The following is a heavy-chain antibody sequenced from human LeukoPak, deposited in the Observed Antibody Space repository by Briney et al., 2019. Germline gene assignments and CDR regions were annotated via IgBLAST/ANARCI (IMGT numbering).Heavy chain of an antibody. Sequence: PSETLSLTCTVSGGSISSYYWSWIRQPAGKGLEWIGRIYTSGSTNYNPSLKSRVTMSVDTSKNQFSLKLSSVTAADTAVYYCARGVPIAARRCYFDYWGQGTLVTVSS. D-gene: IGHD6-6*01. CDR1: GGSISSYY. CDR3: ARGVPIAARRCYFDY. V-gene: IGHV4-4*07. CDR2: IYTSGST. J-gene: IGHJ4*02.